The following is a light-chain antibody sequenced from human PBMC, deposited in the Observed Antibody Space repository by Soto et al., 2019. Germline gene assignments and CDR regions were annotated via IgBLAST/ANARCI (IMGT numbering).Light chain of an antibody. CDR3: ETWDSNTHV. CDR2: LEGIASY. Sequence: QSVLTQSSSASASPGPSVTLTCTLSSGDSSYIIAWHQQQPGKAPRYLMKLEGIASYNPGSGVPDRFSGSSSGADPYLTISGLQFEDEADYYCETWDSNTHVFGGGTKLTVL. V-gene: IGLV4-60*02. J-gene: IGLJ3*02. CDR1: SGDSSYI.